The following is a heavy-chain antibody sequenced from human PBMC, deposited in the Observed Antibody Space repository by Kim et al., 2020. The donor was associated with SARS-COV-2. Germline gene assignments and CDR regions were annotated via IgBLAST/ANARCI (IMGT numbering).Heavy chain of an antibody. V-gene: IGHV3-30*18. CDR1: GFTFSSYG. D-gene: IGHD2-8*02. Sequence: GGSLRLSCAASGFTFSSYGMHWVRQAPGKGLEWVAVISYDGSNKYYADSVKGRFTISRDNSKNTLYLQMNSLRAEDTAVYYCAKSGTLGYCTGGACYTEWGEYSGPGTLVTVSS. CDR3: AKSGTLGYCTGGACYTEWGEY. CDR2: ISYDGSNK. J-gene: IGHJ4*02.